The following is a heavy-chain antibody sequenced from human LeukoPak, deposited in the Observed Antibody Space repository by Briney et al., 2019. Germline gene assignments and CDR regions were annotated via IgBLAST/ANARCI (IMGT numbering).Heavy chain of an antibody. V-gene: IGHV4-39*01. CDR3: AKHEGSYYDKSGYTFDF. Sequence: SETLSLTCSVSTGSVNSGVYYWGWVRQPPGKGLEWIGSIHSSGNSYCNQSLKSRVTLSVDTSKNQFSLKLSSVTAADRAVYYCAKHEGSYYDKSGYTFDFWGLGTLVTVSS. J-gene: IGHJ4*02. D-gene: IGHD3-22*01. CDR1: TGSVNSGVYY. CDR2: IHSSGNS.